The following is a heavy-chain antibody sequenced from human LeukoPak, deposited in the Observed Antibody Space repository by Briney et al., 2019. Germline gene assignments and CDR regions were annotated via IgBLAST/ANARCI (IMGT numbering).Heavy chain of an antibody. CDR1: GGSISSRGYY. CDR2: IYYSGST. D-gene: IGHD5-18*01. Sequence: SETLSLTCTVSGGSISSRGYYWSWIRQPPGKGLEWIGYIYYSGSTNYNPSLKSRVTISVDTSKNQFSLKLSSVTAADTAAYYCARRPHEAYSYDSHFDYWGQGTLVTVSS. V-gene: IGHV4-61*05. CDR3: ARRPHEAYSYDSHFDY. J-gene: IGHJ4*02.